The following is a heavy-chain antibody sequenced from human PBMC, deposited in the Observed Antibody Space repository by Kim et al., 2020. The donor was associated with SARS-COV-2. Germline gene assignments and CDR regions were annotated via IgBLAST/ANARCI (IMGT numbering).Heavy chain of an antibody. CDR2: ISYDGSNK. J-gene: IGHJ4*02. Sequence: GGSLRLSCAASGFTFSSYGMHWVRQAPGKGLEWVAVISYDGSNKYYADSVKGRFTISRDNSKNTLYLQMNSLRAEDTAVYYWATLYEGVFVSGPFDYWGQGTLVTVSS. D-gene: IGHD3-3*01. V-gene: IGHV3-30*03. CDR3: ATLYEGVFVSGPFDY. CDR1: GFTFSSYG.